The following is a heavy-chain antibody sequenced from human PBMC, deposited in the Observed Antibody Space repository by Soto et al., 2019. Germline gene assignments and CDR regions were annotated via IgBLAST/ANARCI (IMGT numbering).Heavy chain of an antibody. D-gene: IGHD5-18*01. CDR1: DGSISGSDYY. Sequence: SETLSLTCTVSDGSISGSDYYWNWIRQPPGKGLEWIAYIYYSGSTYYNPSLKSRVTMSLDTSKNQFSLKLSSVTAADTAVYYCRIGQVWPSHIDSWGQGTLVTVSS. J-gene: IGHJ4*02. V-gene: IGHV4-30-4*01. CDR3: RIGQVWPSHIDS. CDR2: IYYSGST.